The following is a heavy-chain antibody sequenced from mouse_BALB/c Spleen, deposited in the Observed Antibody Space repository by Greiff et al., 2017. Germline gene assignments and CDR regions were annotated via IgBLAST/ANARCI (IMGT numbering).Heavy chain of an antibody. D-gene: IGHD1-1*01. CDR3: ARIPYYYGSSYYFDY. V-gene: IGHV8-11*01. J-gene: IGHJ2*01. CDR2: IWWSDTK. CDR1: GFSLSTYGIG. Sequence: QVTLQECGPGILQPSQTLSLTCSFSGFSLSTYGIGVGWIRQPSGKGLEWLAQIWWSDTKYYNTDLKSRLTISKETSNNPGFLKIASVDTADTATYYCARIPYYYGSSYYFDYWGQGTTLTVSS.